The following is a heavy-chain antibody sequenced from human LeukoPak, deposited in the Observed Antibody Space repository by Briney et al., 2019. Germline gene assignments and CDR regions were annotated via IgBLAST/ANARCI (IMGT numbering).Heavy chain of an antibody. CDR3: AREGTSYSCYGMDV. CDR1: GGSISSYY. D-gene: IGHD2-21*01. J-gene: IGHJ6*02. CDR2: IYYNGRT. Sequence: SETLSLTCTVSGGSISSYYWSWIRQPPGKGLEWIGYIYYNGRTNYNPSLKSRITISLDTSRNQFSLRLNSVTAADTALYYCAREGTSYSCYGMDVWGLGTTVTVSS. V-gene: IGHV4-59*01.